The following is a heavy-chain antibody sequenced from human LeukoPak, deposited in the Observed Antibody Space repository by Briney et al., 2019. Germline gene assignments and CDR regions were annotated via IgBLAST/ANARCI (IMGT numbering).Heavy chain of an antibody. D-gene: IGHD4-17*01. CDR3: ARSGDLGYYYMDV. CDR1: GFTFSHCW. CDR2: INSDGGST. V-gene: IGHV3-74*01. Sequence: PGGSLRLSCAASGFTFSHCWMHWVRQGPGKGLVWVSRINSDGGSTDYADSVKGRFTISRDNAENTLYLQMNSLRAEDTAVYYCARSGDLGYYYMDVWGKGTTVTVSS. J-gene: IGHJ6*03.